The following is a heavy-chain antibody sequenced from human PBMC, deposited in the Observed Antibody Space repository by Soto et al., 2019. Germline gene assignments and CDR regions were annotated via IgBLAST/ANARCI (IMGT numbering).Heavy chain of an antibody. Sequence: GGSLRLSCAASGFTFSSYGMHWVRQAPGKGLEWVAVIWYDGSNKYYADSVKGRFTISRDNSKNTLYLQMNSLRAEDTAVYYCAREPGRYGIVGATWYDYWGQGTLVTVSS. V-gene: IGHV3-33*01. CDR1: GFTFSSYG. D-gene: IGHD1-26*01. CDR2: IWYDGSNK. J-gene: IGHJ4*02. CDR3: AREPGRYGIVGATWYDY.